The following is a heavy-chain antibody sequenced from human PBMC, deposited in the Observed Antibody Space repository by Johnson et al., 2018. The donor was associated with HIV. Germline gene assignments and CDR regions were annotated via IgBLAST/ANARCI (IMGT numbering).Heavy chain of an antibody. CDR2: IYSGGNT. J-gene: IGHJ3*01. V-gene: IGHV3-53*01. CDR3: ARGYGDYSDFFDV. CDR1: GFTVSYNY. Sequence: MQLVESGGGLIQPGGSLRLSCVASGFTVSYNYMNWVRQAPGKGLEWVSVIYSGGNTFYADSVQGRFTISRDNSKNTLDLHMNSLRVEDTAVYYCARGYGDYSDFFDVWGQGTMVTVSS. D-gene: IGHD4-17*01.